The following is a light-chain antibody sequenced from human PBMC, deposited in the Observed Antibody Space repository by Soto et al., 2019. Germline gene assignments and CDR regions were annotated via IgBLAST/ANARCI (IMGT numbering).Light chain of an antibody. CDR3: CSYGGSSAV. V-gene: IGLV2-23*02. CDR1: SSDVGSHNL. Sequence: QSALTQPASVSGSPGQSITISCTGTSSDVGSHNLVSWYQQHPGQAPKLMIYEVTKRLLGVSTRFSASMSGNTASLTISGLQAEDEADYYCCSYGGSSAVFGAGTQLTVL. J-gene: IGLJ7*01. CDR2: EVT.